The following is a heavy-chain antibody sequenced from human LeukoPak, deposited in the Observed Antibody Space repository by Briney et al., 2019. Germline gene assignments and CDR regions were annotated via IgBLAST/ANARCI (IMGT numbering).Heavy chain of an antibody. J-gene: IGHJ5*02. CDR3: ARRDGNWFDP. CDR1: GGSINSHS. CDR2: IHNIGTT. D-gene: IGHD5-24*01. Sequence: PSETLSLTCTVSGGSINSHSWSWLRQPPGKGLEWIGYIHNIGTTSYNPSLKSRVTISIDTSRTHFSLKLTSVTAADTAIYYCARRDGNWFDPWGQGTLVTVSS. V-gene: IGHV4-59*11.